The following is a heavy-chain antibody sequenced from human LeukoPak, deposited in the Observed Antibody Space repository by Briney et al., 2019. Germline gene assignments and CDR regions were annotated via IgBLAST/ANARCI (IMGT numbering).Heavy chain of an antibody. J-gene: IGHJ5*02. D-gene: IGHD5-24*01. CDR2: ISESGDDT. CDR3: AKQFVDI. V-gene: IGHV3-23*01. CDR1: GFTFSNFA. Sequence: GGSLRVSCAASGFTFSNFAMNWVRQAPGKGLEWVSSISESGDDTSYADSVNGRFTISRDNSRNTLYLQMNSLRAEDTAVYYCAKQFVDIWGQGTLVAVPS.